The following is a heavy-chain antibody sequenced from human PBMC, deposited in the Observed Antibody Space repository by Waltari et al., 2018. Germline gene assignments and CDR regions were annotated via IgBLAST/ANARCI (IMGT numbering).Heavy chain of an antibody. CDR1: GYTFHSYE. D-gene: IGHD3-10*01. V-gene: IGHV1-8*01. Sequence: QVPLVQSGAEVKKPGASVKVSCRASGYTFHSYELHWVRQATGQGLEWMGWMNPNSGNTDYAQKFQGRVTMTRNTSISTAYMELSSLRSEDTAVYYCARGYPFSFYGSGTYYNVYDYWGQGTLVTVSS. CDR2: MNPNSGNT. CDR3: ARGYPFSFYGSGTYYNVYDY. J-gene: IGHJ4*02.